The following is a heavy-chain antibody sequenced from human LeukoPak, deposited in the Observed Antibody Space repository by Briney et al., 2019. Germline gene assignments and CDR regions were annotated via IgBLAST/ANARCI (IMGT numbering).Heavy chain of an antibody. J-gene: IGHJ4*02. Sequence: GGSLRLSCAASGFTFSSYGMHWVRQAPGKGLEWVAVISYDGSNKYYADSVKGRFIISRDNSKNTLYLQMNSLRAEDTAVYYCAIPEVRDIIILRGLDYWGQGTLVTVSS. V-gene: IGHV3-30*03. CDR1: GFTFSSYG. D-gene: IGHD3-10*01. CDR2: ISYDGSNK. CDR3: AIPEVRDIIILRGLDY.